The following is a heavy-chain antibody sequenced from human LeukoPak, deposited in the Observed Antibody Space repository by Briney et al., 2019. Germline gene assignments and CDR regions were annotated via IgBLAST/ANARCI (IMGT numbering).Heavy chain of an antibody. CDR3: AKDMYYYDSSGPGPDAFDI. CDR2: IRPSGDNT. Sequence: GGSLRLSCAASGFTFSSYDMTWVRQAPGRGLEWVSSIRPSGDNTYYGDSVKGRFTISRDNSKNTLYLQMNSLRAEDTAVYYCAKDMYYYDSSGPGPDAFDIWGQGTMVTVSS. J-gene: IGHJ3*02. V-gene: IGHV3-23*01. CDR1: GFTFSSYD. D-gene: IGHD3-22*01.